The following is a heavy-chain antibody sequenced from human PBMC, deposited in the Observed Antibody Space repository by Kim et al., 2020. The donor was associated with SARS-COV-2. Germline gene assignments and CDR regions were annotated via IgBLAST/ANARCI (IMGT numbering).Heavy chain of an antibody. V-gene: IGHV3-74*01. Sequence: TIYGGSVGDRFAISTDNAKSTLYLQMNSLRAEDTAVYYCVRDLDWILHDYWGQGTLVTVSS. J-gene: IGHJ4*02. CDR2: T. D-gene: IGHD3-3*01. CDR3: VRDLDWILHDY.